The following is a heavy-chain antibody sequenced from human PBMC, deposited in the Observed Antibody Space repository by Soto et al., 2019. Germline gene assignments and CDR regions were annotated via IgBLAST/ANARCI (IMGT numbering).Heavy chain of an antibody. CDR1: GGTFSSYA. J-gene: IGHJ4*02. D-gene: IGHD1-20*01. CDR2: IIPIIGRA. V-gene: IGHV1-69*02. CDR3: ARPQSISGTEIDY. Sequence: QVKVVQSGAEVKKPGSSVTVSCKASGGTFSSYAISWVRQAPGQGLEWMGRIIPIIGRANYAQEFQGRVTITADKSTSTAYMELSSLKSECTGVYYCARPQSISGTEIDYRGQGALVPVSS.